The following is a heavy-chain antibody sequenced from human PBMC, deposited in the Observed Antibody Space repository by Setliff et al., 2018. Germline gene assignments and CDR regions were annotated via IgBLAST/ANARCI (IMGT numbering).Heavy chain of an antibody. J-gene: IGHJ6*03. CDR1: GYTFTTYA. V-gene: IGHV7-4-1*02. CDR3: SRASRFGTVKWRGDYYMDV. D-gene: IGHD3-10*01. CDR2: INTNTGNP. Sequence: ASVKVPCKASGYTFTTYAMGWMRQAPGQRLEWMGWINTNTGNPSYVQGFTGRFVFSLDTSVSTAYLQISSLKPEDTAVYYCSRASRFGTVKWRGDYYMDVWGKGTAVTVSS.